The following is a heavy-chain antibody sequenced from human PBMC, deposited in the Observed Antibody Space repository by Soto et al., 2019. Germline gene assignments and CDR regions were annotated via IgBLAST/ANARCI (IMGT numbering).Heavy chain of an antibody. Sequence: SETLSLTCTVSGGSISSGGYYWSWIRQHPGKGLEWIGYIYYSGSTYYNPSLKSRVTISVDTSKNQFSLKLSSVTAADTAVYYCARGYDFRDYDILTGYYIPPYYDWDYWGQGTLVTVSS. CDR3: ARGYDFRDYDILTGYYIPPYYDWDY. D-gene: IGHD3-9*01. J-gene: IGHJ4*02. CDR2: IYYSGST. V-gene: IGHV4-31*03. CDR1: GGSISSGGYY.